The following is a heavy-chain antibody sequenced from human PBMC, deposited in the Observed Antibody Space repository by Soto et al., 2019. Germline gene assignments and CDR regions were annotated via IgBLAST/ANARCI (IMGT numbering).Heavy chain of an antibody. V-gene: IGHV3-7*03. CDR3: ARGSVRCTNGVCLKY. D-gene: IGHD2-8*01. J-gene: IGHJ4*02. CDR2: IKEDGREK. CDR1: GFTFSSYW. Sequence: EVQLVESGGGLVQPGGSLRLSCAASGFTFSSYWMSWVRQAPGKGLEWVANIKEDGREKYYVDSVKGRFTISRDNAKNSLYLQMNSLRAEDTAVYYCARGSVRCTNGVCLKYWGQGTLVTVSS.